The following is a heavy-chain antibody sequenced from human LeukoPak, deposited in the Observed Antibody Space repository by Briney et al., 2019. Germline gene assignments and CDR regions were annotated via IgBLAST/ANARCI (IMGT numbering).Heavy chain of an antibody. Sequence: VKPGGSLRLSCAASGFTFSNAWMAWVRQAPGKGLVFVGRIRNKSDGGTADSADPLKGRFTISRDDSTNTLYLQMNSLETEDTAVYYCTTWGRSFSRYWGQGTLVTVSS. CDR3: TTWGRSFSRY. D-gene: IGHD2-15*01. V-gene: IGHV3-15*01. CDR2: IRNKSDGGTA. J-gene: IGHJ4*02. CDR1: GFTFSNAW.